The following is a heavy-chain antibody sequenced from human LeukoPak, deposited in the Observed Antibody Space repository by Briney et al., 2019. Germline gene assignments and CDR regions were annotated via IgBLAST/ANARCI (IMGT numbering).Heavy chain of an antibody. CDR3: AKYGNSGWVIDN. CDR2: IYYSWCT. V-gene: IGHV4-59*08. CDR1: CGSIRCEY. D-gene: IGHD6-19*01. J-gene: IGHJ4*02. Sequence: SETLSLTRTVSCGSIRCEYWTWLRQPPRKGLDYIGYIYYSWCTNYNPPLKRRVTISVDTSKNQLSLKLSSVTAADTAVYFCAKYGNSGWVIDNWGQGTLVTVSS.